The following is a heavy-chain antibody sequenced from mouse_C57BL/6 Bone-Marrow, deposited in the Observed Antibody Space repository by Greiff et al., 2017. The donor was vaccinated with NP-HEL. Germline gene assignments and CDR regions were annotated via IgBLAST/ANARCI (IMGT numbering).Heavy chain of an antibody. D-gene: IGHD2-4*01. CDR3: ARIQGVYYDFAMDY. CDR2: IYPGSGST. Sequence: QVQLQQPGAELVKPGASVKMSCKASGYTFTSYWITWVKQRPGQGLEWIGDIYPGSGSTNYNEKFKSKATLTVDTSSSTAYMQLSSLTSEDSAVYYCARIQGVYYDFAMDYWGQGTSVTVSS. CDR1: GYTFTSYW. J-gene: IGHJ4*01. V-gene: IGHV1-55*01.